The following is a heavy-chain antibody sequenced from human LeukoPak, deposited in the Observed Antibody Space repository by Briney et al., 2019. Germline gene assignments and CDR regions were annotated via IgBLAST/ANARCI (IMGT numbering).Heavy chain of an antibody. J-gene: IGHJ4*02. V-gene: IGHV1-24*01. CDR1: GYTLTELS. Sequence: ASVKVSCKVSGYTLTELSMHWVRQAPGKGLEWMGGFDPEDGETIYAQKFQDRVTMTRDTSTTTVYMELSRLRSEDTAVYYCARDSPGSSGCDYWGQGTLVTVSS. D-gene: IGHD3-22*01. CDR2: FDPEDGET. CDR3: ARDSPGSSGCDY.